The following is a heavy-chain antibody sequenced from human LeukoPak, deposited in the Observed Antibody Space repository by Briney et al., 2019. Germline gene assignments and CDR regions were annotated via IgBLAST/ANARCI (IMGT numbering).Heavy chain of an antibody. CDR2: IIPIFGTA. Sequence: GASAKVSCKASGGTFSSYAISWVRQAPGQGLEWMGGIIPIFGTANYAQKFQGRVTITTDESTSTAYMELSSLRSEDTAVYYCARGPPYSGSTEFDYWGQGTLVTVSS. CDR3: ARGPPYSGSTEFDY. CDR1: GGTFSSYA. V-gene: IGHV1-69*05. J-gene: IGHJ4*02. D-gene: IGHD1-26*01.